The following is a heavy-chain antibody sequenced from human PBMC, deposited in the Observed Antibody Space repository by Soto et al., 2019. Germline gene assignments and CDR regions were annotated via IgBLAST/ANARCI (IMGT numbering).Heavy chain of an antibody. J-gene: IGHJ6*02. Sequence: ETLSLTCSLSGGAIGGYYWSWIRQPPGKALEWIGYVSYSGSTDYHPSLKSRVSISVDTSKNQFSLKLSSVTAADTAVYYCARGITMVRGAPLYGMDVWGQGTTVTVSS. D-gene: IGHD3-10*01. CDR1: GGAIGGYY. V-gene: IGHV4-59*01. CDR3: ARGITMVRGAPLYGMDV. CDR2: VSYSGST.